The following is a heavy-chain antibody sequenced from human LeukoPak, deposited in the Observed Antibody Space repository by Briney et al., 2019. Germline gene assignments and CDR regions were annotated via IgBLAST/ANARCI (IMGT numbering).Heavy chain of an antibody. D-gene: IGHD2-15*01. V-gene: IGHV3-30*03. CDR2: ISYDGSNK. CDR1: GFTFSSYA. CDR3: ASVGYCSGGSCYGFDY. J-gene: IGHJ4*02. Sequence: PGGSLRLSCAASGFTFSSYAMSWVRQAPGKGLEWVAVISYDGSNKYYAGSVKGRFTISRDNSKNTLYLQMNSLRAEDTAVYYCASVGYCSGGSCYGFDYWGQGTLVTVSS.